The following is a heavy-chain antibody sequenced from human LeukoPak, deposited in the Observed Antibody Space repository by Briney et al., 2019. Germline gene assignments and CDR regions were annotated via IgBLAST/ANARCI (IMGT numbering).Heavy chain of an antibody. D-gene: IGHD6-13*01. CDR1: GFIFSNYG. CDR2: ISSSGSTI. V-gene: IGHV3-48*04. J-gene: IGHJ6*03. CDR3: ARVWQQQLEHYYYYYMDV. Sequence: GGSLRLSCAASGFIFSNYGMSWVRQAPGKGLEWVSYISSSGSTIYYADSVKGRFTISRDNAKNSLYLQMNSLRAEDTAVYYCARVWQQQLEHYYYYYMDVWGKGTTVTVSS.